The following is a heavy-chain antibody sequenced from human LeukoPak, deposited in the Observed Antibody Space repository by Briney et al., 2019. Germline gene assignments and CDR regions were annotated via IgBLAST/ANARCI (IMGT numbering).Heavy chain of an antibody. CDR3: ARVAFGELWGMDV. CDR1: GFIFTSYS. CDR2: ISSSSSTI. Sequence: GGSLRLSCAASGFIFTSYSMNWVRQAPGKGLEWISYISSSSSTIYYADSVRGRFTISRDNAKNSLYLQMNSLRAEDTAVYHCARVAFGELWGMDVWGKGTTVTISS. D-gene: IGHD3-10*01. J-gene: IGHJ6*04. V-gene: IGHV3-48*01.